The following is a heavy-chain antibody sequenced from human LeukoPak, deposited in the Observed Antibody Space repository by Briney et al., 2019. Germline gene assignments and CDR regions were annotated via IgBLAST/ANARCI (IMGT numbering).Heavy chain of an antibody. CDR3: VKRGGVLVLPPY. Sequence: GGSLRLSCAASGFTFSSYGMSWVRQAPGKGLEWVSTVSGSGHSTFYADSVKGRFTISRDNSKNTLYLQMSSLRAEDTAFYYFVKRGGVLVLPPYWGQGTLVTVSS. J-gene: IGHJ4*02. CDR2: VSGSGHST. CDR1: GFTFSSYG. D-gene: IGHD4/OR15-4a*01. V-gene: IGHV3-23*01.